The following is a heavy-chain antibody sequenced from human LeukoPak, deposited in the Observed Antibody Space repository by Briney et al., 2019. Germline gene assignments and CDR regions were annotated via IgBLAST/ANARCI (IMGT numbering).Heavy chain of an antibody. CDR1: GFTFSSYG. V-gene: IGHV3-30*18. CDR2: ISYDGSNK. D-gene: IGHD3-22*01. CDR3: TNDLEAITMIVPY. J-gene: IGHJ4*02. Sequence: GRSLRLSCAASGFTFSSYGMHWGRQAPGKGLEWVAVISYDGSNKYYADSVKGRFTISRDNSKNTLYLQMNSLRAQDTPVYYCTNDLEAITMIVPYWGQGTLVTVSS.